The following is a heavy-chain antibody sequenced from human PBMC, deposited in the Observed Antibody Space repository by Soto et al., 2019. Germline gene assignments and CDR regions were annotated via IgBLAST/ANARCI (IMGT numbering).Heavy chain of an antibody. CDR2: ISAYNGNT. V-gene: IGHV1-18*01. J-gene: IGHJ6*02. CDR3: ARGWWEPQGYYGMDV. D-gene: IGHD1-26*01. CDR1: GYTFTIYG. Sequence: QVQLVQSGAEVKKPEASVKVSCKAPGYTFTIYGISWVRQAPGQGLEWLGWISAYNGNTNYAQTLQGRVTMTTDTATSTAYMELRSLRSDDTAVYYCARGWWEPQGYYGMDVWGQGTTVTVSS.